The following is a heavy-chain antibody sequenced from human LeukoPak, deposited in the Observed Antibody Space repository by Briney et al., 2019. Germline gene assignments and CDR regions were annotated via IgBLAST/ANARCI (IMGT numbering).Heavy chain of an antibody. Sequence: GGSLRLSCAASGFTFSSYAMHWVRQAPGKGLEWVAVISYDGSNKYYADSVKGRFTISRDNSKNTLYLQMNSLRAEDTAVYYCASNYIVATIPYYYYGMDVWGQGTTVTVSS. CDR2: ISYDGSNK. D-gene: IGHD5-12*01. J-gene: IGHJ6*02. V-gene: IGHV3-30-3*01. CDR1: GFTFSSYA. CDR3: ASNYIVATIPYYYYGMDV.